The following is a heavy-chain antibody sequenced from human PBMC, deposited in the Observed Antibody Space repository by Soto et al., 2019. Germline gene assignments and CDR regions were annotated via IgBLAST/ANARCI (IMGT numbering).Heavy chain of an antibody. D-gene: IGHD2-2*01. CDR2: ITTGGGNT. V-gene: IGHV3-23*01. CDR3: ARGEGRTSHFFDL. Sequence: EVQLLESGGGLVQPGGSLRLSCAASGFSFSYYVMTWVRQAPGKGLEWVSTITTGGGNTDYGDSVKGRFTIYRDNSKYTLSLQMNSLTAEDTAVYYCARGEGRTSHFFDLWGRGTLVTVSS. J-gene: IGHJ2*01. CDR1: GFSFSYYV.